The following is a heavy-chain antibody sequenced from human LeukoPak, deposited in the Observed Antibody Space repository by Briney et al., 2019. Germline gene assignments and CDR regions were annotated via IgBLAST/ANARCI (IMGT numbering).Heavy chain of an antibody. CDR1: GYTFTRYD. Sequence: GASVKVSCKASGYTFTRYDINWVRQATGQGLEWMGWMNPNSGNTGYAQKFQGRVTMTTNTPISTAYMELSSLRSEDTAIYYCARGYSINCSSTNCNHYLNWFDPWGQGTLVTVSS. CDR2: MNPNSGNT. J-gene: IGHJ5*02. V-gene: IGHV1-8*01. CDR3: ARGYSINCSSTNCNHYLNWFDP. D-gene: IGHD2-2*01.